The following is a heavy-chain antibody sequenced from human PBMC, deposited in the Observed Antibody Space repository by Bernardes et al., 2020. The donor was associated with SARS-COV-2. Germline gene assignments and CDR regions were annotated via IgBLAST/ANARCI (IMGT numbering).Heavy chain of an antibody. CDR3: ARGRDIVVGPGDSAASDV. CDR1: GGTINMFV. Sequence: SVKVSCKASGGTINMFVMSWVRQAPGRRLEWMGGINPICGTTHYAQKFQGRVTITPDESTSTAYLELRSLRSEDTAIYFCARGRDIVVGPGDSAASDVWGQGTMVTVSS. CDR2: INPICGTT. D-gene: IGHD2-2*01. V-gene: IGHV1-69*13. J-gene: IGHJ3*01.